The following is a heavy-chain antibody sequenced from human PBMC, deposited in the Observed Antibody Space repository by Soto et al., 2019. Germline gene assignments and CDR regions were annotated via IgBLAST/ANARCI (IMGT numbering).Heavy chain of an antibody. CDR2: IRGTGDDT. J-gene: IGHJ4*02. D-gene: IGHD1-26*01. V-gene: IGHV3-23*01. CDR1: GFSFGSYA. Sequence: GGSLRLSCAASGFSFGSYAMSWVRQPPGKGLEWVSAIRGTGDDTYYADPVRGRFTISRDNSKSMLYLQMDSLRAEDTAVYYCARNRIVSAILPFDFWGQGTLVTVSS. CDR3: ARNRIVSAILPFDF.